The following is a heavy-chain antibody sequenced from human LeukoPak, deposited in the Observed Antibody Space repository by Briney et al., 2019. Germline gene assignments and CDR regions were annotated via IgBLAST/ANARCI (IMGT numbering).Heavy chain of an antibody. CDR1: GASINNINW. V-gene: IGHV4-4*02. CDR2: ISDGGST. D-gene: IGHD1-14*01. CDR3: VRNFDN. J-gene: IGHJ4*02. Sequence: PSGTLSLTCAVSGASINNINWWSWVRQSPGKGLEWIGEISDGGSTQYNPSLMSRVMMSTDKSKNQFSLSLTSVTAADTALYYCVRNFDNWGRGALVTVSS.